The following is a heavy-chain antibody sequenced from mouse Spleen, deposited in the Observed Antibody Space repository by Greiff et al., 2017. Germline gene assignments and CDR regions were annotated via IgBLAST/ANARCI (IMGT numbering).Heavy chain of an antibody. CDR1: GFTFSSYT. Sequence: EVKLVESGGGLVKPGGSLKLSCAASGFTFSSYTMSWVRQTPAKRLEWVATISSGGGNTYYPDSVKGRFTISRDNARNTLYLQMSSLRSEDTAMYYCARHQAYYSNYVFAYWGQGTLVTVSA. V-gene: IGHV5-9*04. CDR2: ISSGGGNT. D-gene: IGHD2-5*01. CDR3: ARHQAYYSNYVFAY. J-gene: IGHJ3*01.